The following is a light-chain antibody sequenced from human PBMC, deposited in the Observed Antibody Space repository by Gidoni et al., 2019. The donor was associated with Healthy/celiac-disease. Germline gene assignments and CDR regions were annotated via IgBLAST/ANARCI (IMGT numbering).Light chain of an antibody. J-gene: IGLJ2*01. Sequence: QSALTQPASVSGSPGQSITISCTGTSSDVGSYNRVSWYQQHPGKAPKLMIYEGSKRPSGVSNRFSGSKSGNTASLTISGLQAEDEADYYCCSYAGSSTSHVVFGGGTKLTVL. CDR1: SSDVGSYNR. V-gene: IGLV2-23*01. CDR3: CSYAGSSTSHVV. CDR2: EGS.